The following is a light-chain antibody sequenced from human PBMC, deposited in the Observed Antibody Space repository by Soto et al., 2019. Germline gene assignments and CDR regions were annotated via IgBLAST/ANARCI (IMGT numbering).Light chain of an antibody. CDR2: GAS. Sequence: EIVLTQSPDTLSLSPGERATFSCRATQSITNNYVAWYQQKPGQAPRLLIYGASRRATGIPDRISGSGSGTDFTLSITGLEPEDFAVYSCHQYLDSPNTFGQGTKLEIK. J-gene: IGKJ2*01. CDR1: QSITNNY. CDR3: HQYLDSPNT. V-gene: IGKV3-20*01.